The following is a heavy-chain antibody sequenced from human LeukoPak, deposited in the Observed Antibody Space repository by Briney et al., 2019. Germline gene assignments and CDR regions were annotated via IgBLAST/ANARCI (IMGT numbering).Heavy chain of an antibody. J-gene: IGHJ4*02. V-gene: IGHV3-73*01. D-gene: IGHD3-22*01. CDR2: IRSKTNNYAT. CDR1: GVTFSDSA. Sequence: GGSLRPSCAASGVTFSDSAMHWGRQASGKRLELVGRIRSKTNNYATAYAASVKGRFTISRDDSKNTAYLQMNSLKTEDTAVYYCTSRQPNYYDSSGYHFDYWGRGTLVTVSS. CDR3: TSRQPNYYDSSGYHFDY.